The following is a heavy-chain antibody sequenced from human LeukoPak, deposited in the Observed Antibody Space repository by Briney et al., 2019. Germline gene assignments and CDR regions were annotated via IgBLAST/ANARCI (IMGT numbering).Heavy chain of an antibody. Sequence: GGSLRLSCAASGFTFSTYNMNWVRQAPGKGLEWVSYIGGSHSAIYYADSVKGRFTISRDNAKNSLFLQMNSLRVDDTAVYYCARDPVQDFDYWGQGTLVTVSS. V-gene: IGHV3-48*01. CDR3: ARDPVQDFDY. D-gene: IGHD1-1*01. CDR1: GFTFSTYN. J-gene: IGHJ4*02. CDR2: IGGSHSAI.